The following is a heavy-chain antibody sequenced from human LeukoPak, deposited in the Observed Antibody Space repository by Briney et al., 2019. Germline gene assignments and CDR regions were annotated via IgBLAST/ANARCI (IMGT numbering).Heavy chain of an antibody. CDR2: INPNSGGT. V-gene: IGHV1-2*02. CDR3: ARGMEPYYYMDV. CDR1: GYTFTSYY. Sequence: ASVKVSCKASGYTFTSYYMHWVRQAPGQGLEWMGWINPNSGGTNYAQKFQGRVTMTRDTSISAAYMELSRLRSDDTAVYYCARGMEPYYYMDVWGKGTTVTVSS. J-gene: IGHJ6*03. D-gene: IGHD1-26*01.